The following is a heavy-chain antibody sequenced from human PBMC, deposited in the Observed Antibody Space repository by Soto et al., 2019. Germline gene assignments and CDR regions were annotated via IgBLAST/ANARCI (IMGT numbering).Heavy chain of an antibody. Sequence: ASVKVSCKASGYTLTGYYMHWVRQAPGQGLEWMGWINPNSGGTNYAQKFQGKVTMTRDTSISTAYMELSSLRSDDTAVYYCARGRRQRPSRHPYTHDWLDSWGQGTLVTVSS. J-gene: IGHJ5*01. CDR2: INPNSGGT. CDR1: GYTLTGYY. CDR3: ARGRRQRPSRHPYTHDWLDS. D-gene: IGHD6-25*01. V-gene: IGHV1-2*02.